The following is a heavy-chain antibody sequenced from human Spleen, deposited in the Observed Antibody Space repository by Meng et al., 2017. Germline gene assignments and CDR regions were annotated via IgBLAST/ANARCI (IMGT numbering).Heavy chain of an antibody. CDR3: VRDEDISAAGKLFGDY. J-gene: IGHJ4*02. CDR1: GYTFTAYY. D-gene: IGHD6-13*01. Sequence: VQMVQSGAEVKTPWASVKRSCTPSGYTFTAYYIHWVRQAPGQGLDWMGRIDPNSGVTEYAQKYQGRVTVTGDTSISTAYMELSRLRSEDTAIYYCVRDEDISAAGKLFGDYWGQGTLVTVSS. CDR2: IDPNSGVT. V-gene: IGHV1-2*06.